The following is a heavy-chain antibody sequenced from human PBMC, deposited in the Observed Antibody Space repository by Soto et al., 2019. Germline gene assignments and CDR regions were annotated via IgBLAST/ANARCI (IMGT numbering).Heavy chain of an antibody. J-gene: IGHJ4*02. CDR1: GGSISSYY. V-gene: IGHV4-59*01. Sequence: SETLSLTCTVSGGSISSYYWSWIRQPPGKGLEWIGYIYYSGSTNYNPSLKSRVTISVDTSKNQFSLKLSSVTAADTAVYYCARVTYCGSDCYWTLDYWGQGKMVTVSS. CDR3: ARVTYCGSDCYWTLDY. CDR2: IYYSGST. D-gene: IGHD2-21*02.